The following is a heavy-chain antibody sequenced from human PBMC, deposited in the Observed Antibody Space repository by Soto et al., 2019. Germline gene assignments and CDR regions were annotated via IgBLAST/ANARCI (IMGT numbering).Heavy chain of an antibody. Sequence: DVQLVESGGDLVQPGGSLRLSCAASGFTLGNYWMAWVRQAPGKGLEWVANIRGDGSREYYLDSVRGRFSVSRDNAQESLYLQMTGLRVEDTAVYYCARDVNYGDGTAYYDVFDIWGQGTVVTVSS. D-gene: IGHD4-17*01. J-gene: IGHJ3*02. CDR3: ARDVNYGDGTAYYDVFDI. CDR1: GFTLGNYW. CDR2: IRGDGSRE. V-gene: IGHV3-7*05.